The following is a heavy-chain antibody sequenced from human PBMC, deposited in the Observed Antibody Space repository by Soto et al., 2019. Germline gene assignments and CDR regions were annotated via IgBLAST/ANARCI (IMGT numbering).Heavy chain of an antibody. V-gene: IGHV4-39*01. J-gene: IGHJ4*02. CDR3: ARFKADSSGYIFDY. CDR1: GGSISSSSYY. Sequence: SETLSLTCTVSGGSISSSSYYWGWIRQPPGKGLEWIGSIYYSGGTYYNPSLKSRVTISVDTSKNQFSLKLSSVTAADTAVYYCARFKADSSGYIFDYWGQGTLVTVSS. D-gene: IGHD3-22*01. CDR2: IYYSGGT.